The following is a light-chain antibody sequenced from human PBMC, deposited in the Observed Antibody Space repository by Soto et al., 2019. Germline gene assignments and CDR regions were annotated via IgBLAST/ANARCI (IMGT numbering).Light chain of an antibody. V-gene: IGKV4-1*01. J-gene: IGKJ5*01. Sequence: DIVMTQSPDSLAVSLGERATIHCKSSQSVLYTSNNKNCLAWFQKKPGQPPKLLIFWASTREFGVPDRFSGSGSGTDFTLTISSLQSEDVAIYYCQQYYTTPITVGQGTRLEIK. CDR2: WAS. CDR1: QSVLYTSNNKNC. CDR3: QQYYTTPIT.